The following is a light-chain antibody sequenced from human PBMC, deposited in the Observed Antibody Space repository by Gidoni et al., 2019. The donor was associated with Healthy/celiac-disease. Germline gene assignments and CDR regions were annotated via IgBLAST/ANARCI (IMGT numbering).Light chain of an antibody. Sequence: QSVLTQPPSVSGAPGQRVTIPCTGSSSNLGAGYDVHWYQQLPVTAPKLLIYCNSNRPSGVPDRFSGSKSGTSASLAITGLQAEDEADDYCQSYDSSLSGSYVFGTGTKVTAL. CDR2: CNS. CDR3: QSYDSSLSGSYV. J-gene: IGLJ1*01. CDR1: SSNLGAGYD. V-gene: IGLV1-40*01.